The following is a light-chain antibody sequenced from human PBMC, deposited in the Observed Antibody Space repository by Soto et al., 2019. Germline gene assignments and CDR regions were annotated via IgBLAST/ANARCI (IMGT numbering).Light chain of an antibody. CDR2: DVS. V-gene: IGLV2-14*01. J-gene: IGLJ2*01. CDR3: SSYTSSSTLL. Sequence: QSVLTQPASVSGSPGQSITISCTGTSSDVGGYNYVSLYQQHPCKAPKLMIYDVSNRPSGVSNRFSGSKSGNTASLTISGLQAEDEADYYCSSYTSSSTLLFGGGTKVTVL. CDR1: SSDVGGYNY.